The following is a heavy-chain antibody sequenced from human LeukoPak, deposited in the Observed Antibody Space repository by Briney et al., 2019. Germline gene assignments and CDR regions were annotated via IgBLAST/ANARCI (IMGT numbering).Heavy chain of an antibody. J-gene: IGHJ4*02. Sequence: GSLRLSCAASGFTFSTYAMSWVRQAPGKGLEWVSFISGSGGSTYYADSEKGRFTISRDNSKNTLYLQMNSLRAEDTAVYYCAKMKSEYSSGWADYWGQGILVTVSS. CDR3: AKMKSEYSSGWADY. V-gene: IGHV3-23*01. CDR2: ISGSGGST. D-gene: IGHD6-19*01. CDR1: GFTFSTYA.